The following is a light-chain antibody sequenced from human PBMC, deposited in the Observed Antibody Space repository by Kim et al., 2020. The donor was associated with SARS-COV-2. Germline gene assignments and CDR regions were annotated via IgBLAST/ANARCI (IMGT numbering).Light chain of an antibody. CDR2: LGS. Sequence: DIVMTQSLLSLPVTPGEPASISCRSSQSVLHSNGYNYLDWYLQKPGQSPQLLIYLGSNRASGVPDRFSGSGSGTDFTLKISRVEAEDVGVYYCMQALQTPRTFGQGTKVEIK. V-gene: IGKV2-28*01. CDR1: QSVLHSNGYNY. CDR3: MQALQTPRT. J-gene: IGKJ1*01.